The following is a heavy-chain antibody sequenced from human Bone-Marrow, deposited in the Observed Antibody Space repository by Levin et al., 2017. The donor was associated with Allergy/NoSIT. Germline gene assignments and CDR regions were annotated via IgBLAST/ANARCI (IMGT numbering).Heavy chain of an antibody. J-gene: IGHJ4*02. CDR1: GFTFSSYA. CDR3: ARGGKPYCGGDCSRDSHLDY. Sequence: PGGSLRLSCAASGFTFSSYAMHWVRQAPGKGLEYVSAISSNGGSTYYANSVKGRFTISRDNSKNTLYLQMGSLRAEDMAVYYCARGGKPYCGGDCSRDSHLDYWGQGTLVTVSS. V-gene: IGHV3-64*01. CDR2: ISSNGGST. D-gene: IGHD2-21*02.